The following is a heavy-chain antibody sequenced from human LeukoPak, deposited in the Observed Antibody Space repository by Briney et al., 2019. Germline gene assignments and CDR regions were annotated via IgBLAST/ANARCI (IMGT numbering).Heavy chain of an antibody. CDR3: ARDSGSGSTYLRFWSAYYYYMDV. CDR1: GYTFTGYY. V-gene: IGHV1-2*02. Sequence: ASVKVSCKASGYTFTGYYMHWVRQAPGQGLEWMGWISPNSGGTNYAQKFQGRVTMTRDTPISTAYTELSRLRSDDTAVYYCARDSGSGSTYLRFWSAYYYYMDVWGKGTTVTVSS. D-gene: IGHD3-3*01. CDR2: ISPNSGGT. J-gene: IGHJ6*03.